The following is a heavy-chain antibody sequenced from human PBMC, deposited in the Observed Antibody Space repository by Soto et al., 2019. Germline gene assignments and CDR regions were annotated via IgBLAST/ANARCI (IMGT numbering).Heavy chain of an antibody. CDR3: GRGRSGEIGVFY. V-gene: IGHV1-2*02. D-gene: IGHD1-26*01. CDR2: IGPKNGDT. Sequence: ASVKVSCKASGCTFTGHYIHWARQAPGQGFEWVGEIGPKNGDTRYAQKFQGRVAMTKDSSITTVYMELSNLSPDDTAVYYCGRGRSGEIGVFYWGQGTLVTVSS. J-gene: IGHJ4*02. CDR1: GCTFTGHY.